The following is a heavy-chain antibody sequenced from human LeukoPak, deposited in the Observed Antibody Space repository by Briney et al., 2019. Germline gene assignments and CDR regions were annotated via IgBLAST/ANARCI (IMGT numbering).Heavy chain of an antibody. V-gene: IGHV1-3*01. J-gene: IGHJ4*02. CDR3: VGDIAAAGTSGG. Sequence: ASVKVSCKASGYTFTSYAMHWVCQAPGQRLEWMGWINAGNGNTKYPQKLQGRVTITRDTSASTAYMELSSLRSEDTAVYYCVGDIAAAGTSGGWGQGTLVTVSS. CDR1: GYTFTSYA. CDR2: INAGNGNT. D-gene: IGHD6-13*01.